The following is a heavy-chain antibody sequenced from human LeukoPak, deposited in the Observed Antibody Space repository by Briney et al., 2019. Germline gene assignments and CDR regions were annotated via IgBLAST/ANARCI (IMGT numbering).Heavy chain of an antibody. CDR1: GFTFSSYG. Sequence: GGSLRLSCAASGFTFSSYGMHWVRQAPGKGLEWVAVIWYDGSNKYYADSVKGRFTISRDNSKKTLYLQMNSLRAEDTAVYYCARKKRVDTDSIMVYYYYAMDVWGQGTTVTVSS. V-gene: IGHV3-33*01. D-gene: IGHD5-18*01. J-gene: IGHJ6*02. CDR3: ARKKRVDTDSIMVYYYYAMDV. CDR2: IWYDGSNK.